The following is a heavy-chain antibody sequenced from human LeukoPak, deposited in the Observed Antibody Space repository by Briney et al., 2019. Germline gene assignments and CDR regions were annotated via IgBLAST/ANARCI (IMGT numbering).Heavy chain of an antibody. CDR3: ARDGNYGSGSLDY. V-gene: IGHV4-38-2*02. J-gene: IGHJ4*02. CDR1: GYSISSGYY. CDR2: IYHSGST. Sequence: PSETLSLTCTGSGYSISSGYYWGWIRQPPGKGLEWIGSIYHSGSTYYNPSLKSRVTISVDTSKNQFSLKLSSVTAADTAVYYCARDGNYGSGSLDYWGQGTLVTVSS. D-gene: IGHD3-10*01.